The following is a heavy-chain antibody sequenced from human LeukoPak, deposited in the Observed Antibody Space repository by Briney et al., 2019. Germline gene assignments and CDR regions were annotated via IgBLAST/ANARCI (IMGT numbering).Heavy chain of an antibody. CDR2: IYHSGTT. J-gene: IGHJ4*02. D-gene: IGHD6-19*01. V-gene: IGHV4-30-2*05. CDR3: ARGISSGWYGGDYFDY. CDR1: GVAISRGGYA. Sequence: SETLSLTCAVSGVAISRGGYAWNWIRQPPGKGLEWIAYIYHSGTTYYNPSLKSRATISVDTSKNQFSLQLNSVTPEDTAVYYCARGISSGWYGGDYFDYWGQGTLVTVSS.